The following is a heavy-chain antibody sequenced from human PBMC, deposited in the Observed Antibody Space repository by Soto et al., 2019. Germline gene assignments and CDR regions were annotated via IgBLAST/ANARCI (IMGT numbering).Heavy chain of an antibody. D-gene: IGHD2-21*01. Sequence: GGSLRLSCAASGFTFDDYAMHWVRQAPGKGLEWVSGISWNSGSIGYADSVKGRFTISRDNAKNSLYLQMNSLRAEDTALYYCAKGWGLRDAFDIWGQGTMVTVSS. V-gene: IGHV3-9*01. J-gene: IGHJ3*02. CDR2: ISWNSGSI. CDR3: AKGWGLRDAFDI. CDR1: GFTFDDYA.